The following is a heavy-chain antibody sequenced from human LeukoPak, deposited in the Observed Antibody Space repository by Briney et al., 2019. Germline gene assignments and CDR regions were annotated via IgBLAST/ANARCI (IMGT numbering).Heavy chain of an antibody. CDR2: VIPVLETS. Sequence: SVKVSCKSSGENLNNYLITWVRQAPGQGLEWMGGVIPVLETSNYAQKFRGRITITADESTNTAYMELSGLRSEDTAVYYCARGYYDFWSGYSHNWFDPWGQGTLVTVSS. D-gene: IGHD3-3*01. CDR1: GENLNNYL. CDR3: ARGYYDFWSGYSHNWFDP. V-gene: IGHV1-69*13. J-gene: IGHJ5*02.